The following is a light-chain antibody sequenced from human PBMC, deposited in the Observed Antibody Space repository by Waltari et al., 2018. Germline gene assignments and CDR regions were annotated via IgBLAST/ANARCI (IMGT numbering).Light chain of an antibody. J-gene: IGKJ1*01. V-gene: IGKV1-39*01. CDR2: GPS. CDR3: QQSYHLPWT. CDR1: YYIRSY. Sequence: DVQLTQSPSSLSASVGDRVAITCRSSYYIRSYLNWYQQKPGKAPTLLISGPSSLESGVPSRFSGTESGAEFTLTISSLQPDDVATYFCQQSYHLPWTFGQGTRVEI.